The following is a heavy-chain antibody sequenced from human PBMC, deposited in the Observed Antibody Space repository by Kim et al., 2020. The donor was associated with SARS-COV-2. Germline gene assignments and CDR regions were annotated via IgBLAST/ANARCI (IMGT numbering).Heavy chain of an antibody. CDR3: ARDEEGDDGDYVGIDS. J-gene: IGHJ4*02. Sequence: VQSRVTMTRDTSTSTVYMELSSLRSEDTAVYYCARDEEGDDGDYVGIDSWGQGTLVTVSS. V-gene: IGHV1-46*04. D-gene: IGHD4-17*01.